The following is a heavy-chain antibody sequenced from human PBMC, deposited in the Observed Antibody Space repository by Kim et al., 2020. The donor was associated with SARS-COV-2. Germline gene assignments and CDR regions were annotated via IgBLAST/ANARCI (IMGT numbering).Heavy chain of an antibody. CDR3: AKDPPRGSGSYYVYGMDV. D-gene: IGHD3-10*01. Sequence: KGRFTISRDNSKNTLYLQRNSLRAEDTAVYYCAKDPPRGSGSYYVYGMDVWGQGTTVTVSS. J-gene: IGHJ6*02. V-gene: IGHV3-23*01.